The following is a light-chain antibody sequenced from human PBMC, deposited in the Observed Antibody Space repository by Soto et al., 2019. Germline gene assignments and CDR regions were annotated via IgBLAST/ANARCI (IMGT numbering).Light chain of an antibody. CDR3: QHYGGSPPKYT. CDR1: QTISSSY. Sequence: EIVLTQSPGTLSLSPGERATLSCRASQTISSSYLAWHQQKPCQAPRLLIYGASSRATAIPDRFSGSWSGTDFTLTISRLEPEDFAVYYCQHYGGSPPKYTFGQGTKLEIK. V-gene: IGKV3-20*01. J-gene: IGKJ2*01. CDR2: GAS.